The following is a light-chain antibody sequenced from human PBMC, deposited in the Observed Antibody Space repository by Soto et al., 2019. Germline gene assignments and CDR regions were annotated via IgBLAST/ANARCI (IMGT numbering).Light chain of an antibody. CDR3: QQYNNWPPLT. CDR1: QSVSSN. J-gene: IGKJ4*01. V-gene: IGKV3-15*01. Sequence: EIVMTQSPATLSVSPGERATLSCRASQSVSSNLAWYQQNPGQAPRLLIYGASTRATGIPARFSGSGSGTXFXXXXXSXQSEDFAVYYCQQYNNWPPLTFGGGTKVEIK. CDR2: GAS.